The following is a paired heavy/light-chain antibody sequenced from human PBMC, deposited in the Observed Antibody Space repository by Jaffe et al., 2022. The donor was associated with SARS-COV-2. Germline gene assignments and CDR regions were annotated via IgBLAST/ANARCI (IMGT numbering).Light chain of an antibody. CDR3: QQSYSTPFH. Sequence: DIQMTQSPSSLSASVGDRVTITCRASQSISSYLNWYQQKPGKAPKLLIYAASSLQSGVPSRFSGSGSGTDFTLTISSLQPEDFATYYCQQSYSTPFHFGQGTRLEIK. J-gene: IGKJ5*01. CDR1: QSISSY. V-gene: IGKV1-39*01. CDR2: AAS.
Heavy chain of an antibody. CDR1: GFTFSSYA. V-gene: IGHV3-23*01. CDR2: ISGSGGST. CDR3: AKVYLYGDYSRLTDPSFDY. J-gene: IGHJ4*02. D-gene: IGHD4-17*01. Sequence: EVQLLESGGGLVQPGGSLRLSCAASGFTFSSYAMSWVRQAPGKGLEWVSAISGSGGSTYYADSVKGRFTISRDNSKNTLYLQMNSLRAEDTAVYYCAKVYLYGDYSRLTDPSFDYWGQGTLVTVSS.